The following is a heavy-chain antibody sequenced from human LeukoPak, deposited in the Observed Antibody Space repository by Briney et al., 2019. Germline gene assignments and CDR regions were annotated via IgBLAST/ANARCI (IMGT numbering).Heavy chain of an antibody. CDR1: GGTFSSYA. J-gene: IGHJ5*02. CDR2: IIPIFGTA. CDR3: ARDVPAATYYKTPGPNWFDP. Sequence: SVKVSCKASGGTFSSYAISWVRQAPGQGLEWMGGIIPIFGTANYAQKFQGRVTITADESTSTAYMELSSLRSEDTAVYYCARDVPAATYYKTPGPNWFDPWGQGNLVTVSS. V-gene: IGHV1-69*13. D-gene: IGHD3-10*01.